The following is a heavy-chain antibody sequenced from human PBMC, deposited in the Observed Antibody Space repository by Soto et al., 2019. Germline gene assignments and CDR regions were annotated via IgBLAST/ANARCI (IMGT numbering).Heavy chain of an antibody. Sequence: QVQLVQSGAEVKKPGASVKVSCKASGYTFTSYGISWVRQAPGQGLEWMGWISAYDGNTNYAQKLQGRVTMTTDTTTNKAYRELRILRSDDTAEYYSARFSPYAVWSSYDDSDYYWMDVWGQGTTVTVSS. CDR3: ARFSPYAVWSSYDDSDYYWMDV. CDR1: GYTFTSYG. V-gene: IGHV1-18*04. J-gene: IGHJ6*02. CDR2: ISAYDGNT. D-gene: IGHD3-3*01.